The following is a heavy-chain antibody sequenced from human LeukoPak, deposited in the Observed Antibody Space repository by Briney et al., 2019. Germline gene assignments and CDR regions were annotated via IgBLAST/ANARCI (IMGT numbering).Heavy chain of an antibody. CDR1: GGSISSSSYY. V-gene: IGHV4-39*01. J-gene: IGHJ4*02. CDR2: IYYSGST. CDR3: ARHRGYGRGDLDY. Sequence: SETLSLTCTVSGGSISSSSYYWGWIRQPPGKGLEWIGSIYYSGSTYYNPSLKSRVTISVDTSKNQFSLKLSSVTAADTAVYYRARHRGYGRGDLDYWGQGTLVTVSS. D-gene: IGHD3-16*01.